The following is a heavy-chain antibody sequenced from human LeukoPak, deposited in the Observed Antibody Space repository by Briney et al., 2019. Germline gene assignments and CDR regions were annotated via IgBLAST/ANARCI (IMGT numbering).Heavy chain of an antibody. CDR3: ARLHDYYYYYMGV. V-gene: IGHV4-39*01. CDR2: IYYSGST. CDR1: GGSISNCSYY. J-gene: IGHJ6*03. Sequence: AETLSLTCTVSGGSISNCSYYWVRMPPPPGLGLVSIGSIYYSGSTYDNPSLKRLITISVNTYHTQFPQKLSLITAAHTAVYFCARLHDYYYYYMGVWGKGSTLSVSS.